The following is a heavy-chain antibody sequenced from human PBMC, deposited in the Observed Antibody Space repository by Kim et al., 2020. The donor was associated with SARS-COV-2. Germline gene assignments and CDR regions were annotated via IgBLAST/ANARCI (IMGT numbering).Heavy chain of an antibody. CDR3: ARGQLLHHWYFDL. D-gene: IGHD1-26*01. CDR2: INHSGST. V-gene: IGHV4-34*01. J-gene: IGHJ2*01. CDR1: GGSFSDYY. Sequence: SETLSLTCAVYGGSFSDYYWSWIRQPPGKGLEWIGEINHSGSTNYNPSLKSRLTISVDTSKNQFSLKLTSVTAADTAVYYCARGQLLHHWYFDLWGRGTLVTVSS.